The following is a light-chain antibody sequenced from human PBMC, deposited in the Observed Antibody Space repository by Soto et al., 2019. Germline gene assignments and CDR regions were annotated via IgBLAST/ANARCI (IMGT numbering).Light chain of an antibody. CDR1: QSISGN. Sequence: EIVMTQSPDTLSVSPGERATLSCRASQSISGNLAWFQQKPGQAPRLLFSGASTRAPGVPVRFSASGSGTDLTLPISSVQSEVCVVYYCQQCNDWHITFGQGPRLEI. CDR2: GAS. CDR3: QQCNDWHIT. V-gene: IGKV3-15*01. J-gene: IGKJ5*01.